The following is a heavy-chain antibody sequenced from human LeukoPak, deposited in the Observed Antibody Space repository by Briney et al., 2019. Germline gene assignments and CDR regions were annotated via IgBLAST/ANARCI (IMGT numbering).Heavy chain of an antibody. CDR1: GYTFTGYY. CDR2: INPNSGGT. Sequence: GASVKVSRKASGYTFTGYYMHWVRQAPGQGLEWMGWINPNSGGTNYAQKFQGRVTMTRDTSISTAYMELSRLRSDDTAVYYCARDRDTLGFYAFDIWGQGTMVTVSS. J-gene: IGHJ3*02. CDR3: ARDRDTLGFYAFDI. D-gene: IGHD2-2*02. V-gene: IGHV1-2*02.